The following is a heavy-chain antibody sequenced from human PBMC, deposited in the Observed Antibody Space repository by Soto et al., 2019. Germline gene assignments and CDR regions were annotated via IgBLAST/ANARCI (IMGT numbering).Heavy chain of an antibody. CDR3: SRYIYGGTAGPFDI. CDR1: GGSLSEDY. CDR2: INHAGSS. V-gene: IGHV4-34*01. Sequence: QVQLQQWGAGPLKPSETLSLTCAVFGGSLSEDYWCWMRRPPRKGLEWIGEINHAGSSNNNATLKGRLSMSVYSSKIQFAMNVRSVAAAYTAVDYCSRYIYGGTAGPFDIWGHGTLVTVSS. D-gene: IGHD2-15*01. J-gene: IGHJ3*02.